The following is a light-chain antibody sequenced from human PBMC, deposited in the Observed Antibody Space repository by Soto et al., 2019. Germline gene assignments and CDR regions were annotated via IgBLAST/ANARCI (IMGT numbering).Light chain of an antibody. CDR1: QSVSSY. CDR2: DAS. V-gene: IGKV3-20*01. Sequence: EIALTQSRATLSLSPWERATLSCRAGQSVSSYLAWYQQKPGQAPRLLIYDASNRATGIPARFSGSGYGTDFSLTITRLEPEDFAVYYCQQYGSSPITFGQGTRLEIK. J-gene: IGKJ5*01. CDR3: QQYGSSPIT.